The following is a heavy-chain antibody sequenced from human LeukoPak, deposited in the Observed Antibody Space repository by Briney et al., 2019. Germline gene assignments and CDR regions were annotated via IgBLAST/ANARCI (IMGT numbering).Heavy chain of an antibody. J-gene: IGHJ5*02. V-gene: IGHV4-59*08. CDR1: GGSISSFY. CDR2: IYNSGST. D-gene: IGHD6-13*01. CDR3: AASGYSSSWYIGWFDP. Sequence: SETLSLTCTVSGGSISSFYWSWIRQPPGKGLEWIGYIYNSGSTNYNPSLKSRVTISVDTSKNQFSLKLSSVTAADTAVYYCAASGYSSSWYIGWFDPWGQGTLVTVSS.